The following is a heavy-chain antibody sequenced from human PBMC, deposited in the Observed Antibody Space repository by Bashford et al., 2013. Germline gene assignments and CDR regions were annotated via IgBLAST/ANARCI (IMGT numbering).Heavy chain of an antibody. V-gene: IGHV3-48*02. Sequence: GGSLRLSCTASGFNFLMYSMNWVRQAPGKGLEWLSYISGSSTTIYYADSVRGRLTISRDNAKNSVYLQIHSLRDEDTAVYYCARDQAVVKFDCWGQGTLVTVSS. CDR2: ISGSSTTI. CDR3: ARDQAVVKFDC. CDR1: GFNFLMYS. D-gene: IGHD2-21*01. J-gene: IGHJ4*02.